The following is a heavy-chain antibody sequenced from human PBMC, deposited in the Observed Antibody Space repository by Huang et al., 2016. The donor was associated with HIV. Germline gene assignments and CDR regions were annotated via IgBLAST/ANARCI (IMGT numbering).Heavy chain of an antibody. CDR2: INPGNGNT. D-gene: IGHD2-21*01. Sequence: QVQLVQSGAEVKKPGASVKVSCKASGYSLTTYALHWVRQAPGHRLEWMGGINPGNGNTNYSQKFQGRVNITRDTSASTVYMEVSSLTFEDTAVYYCAREFVIFGAPLWPAYWGQGTLISVSS. J-gene: IGHJ4*02. CDR1: GYSLTTYA. V-gene: IGHV1-3*01. CDR3: AREFVIFGAPLWPAY.